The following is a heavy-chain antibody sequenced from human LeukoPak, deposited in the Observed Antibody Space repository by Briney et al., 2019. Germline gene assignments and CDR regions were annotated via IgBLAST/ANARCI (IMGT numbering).Heavy chain of an antibody. CDR3: ARERYDYGDYVGDYFDY. CDR2: IHHSGTT. Sequence: SGTLSLTCTVSGGSISSSNWWGWVRQPPGKGLECIGEIHHSGTTNYNPSLKSRVTISVDKSKNEFSLKLSSVTAADTAVYYCARERYDYGDYVGDYFDYWGQGTLVTVSS. D-gene: IGHD4-17*01. CDR1: GGSISSSNW. V-gene: IGHV4-4*02. J-gene: IGHJ4*02.